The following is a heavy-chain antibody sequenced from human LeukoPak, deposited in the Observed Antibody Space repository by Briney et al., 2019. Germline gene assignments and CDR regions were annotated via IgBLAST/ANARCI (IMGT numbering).Heavy chain of an antibody. CDR2: TYYRSKWYY. V-gene: IGHV6-1*01. Sequence: SQTLSLTCAISGDSVSSNSAAWNWIRQSPSRGLEWLGRTYYRSKWYYDYAVAVKSRISINPDTSKNQFSLQLSSETPEDTAVYYCARDPVGGSTIFDYWGQRTLVTVSS. CDR1: GDSVSSNSAA. J-gene: IGHJ4*02. CDR3: ARDPVGGSTIFDY. D-gene: IGHD1-26*01.